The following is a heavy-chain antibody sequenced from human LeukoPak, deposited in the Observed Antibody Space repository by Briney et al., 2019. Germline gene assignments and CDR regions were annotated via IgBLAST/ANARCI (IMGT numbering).Heavy chain of an antibody. V-gene: IGHV1-69*04. Sequence: SVKVSCKTSGYTFSSYGVSWVRQAPGQGLEWMGRIIPILGIANYAQKFQGRVTITADKSTSTAYMELSSLRSEDTAVYYCATRGPIAAAGSTPFFDYWGQGTLVTVSS. CDR3: ATRGPIAAAGSTPFFDY. CDR2: IIPILGIA. D-gene: IGHD6-13*01. CDR1: GYTFSSYG. J-gene: IGHJ4*02.